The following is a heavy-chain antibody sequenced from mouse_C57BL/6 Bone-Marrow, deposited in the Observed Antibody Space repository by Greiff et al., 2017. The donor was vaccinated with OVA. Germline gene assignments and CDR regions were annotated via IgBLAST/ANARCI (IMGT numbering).Heavy chain of an antibody. J-gene: IGHJ3*01. D-gene: IGHD2-4*01. CDR1: GFTFSSYG. V-gene: IGHV5-6*02. CDR2: ISSGGSYT. Sequence: DVMLVESGGDLVKPGGSLKLSCAASGFTFSSYGMSWVRQTPDKRLEWVATISSGGSYTYYPDSVKGRFTISRDNAKNTLYLQMSSLKSEDTAMYYCARHRIYYDYDAGFAYWGQGTLVTVSA. CDR3: ARHRIYYDYDAGFAY.